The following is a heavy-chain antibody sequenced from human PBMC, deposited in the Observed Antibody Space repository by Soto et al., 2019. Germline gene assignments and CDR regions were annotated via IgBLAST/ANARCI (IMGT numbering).Heavy chain of an antibody. CDR1: GFNFAVYT. V-gene: IGHV3-49*04. J-gene: IGHJ4*02. CDR2: IRRIAYGGTT. CDR3: SRSLAIDFDS. Sequence: GGSLRLSCSASGFNFAVYTMSWVRLTPGKGLEWVGFIRRIAYGGTTDYAASVKGRFTISRDDSRKIVYLQMSRLKIEDTAVYYCSRSLAIDFDSWGQGTLVTVSS.